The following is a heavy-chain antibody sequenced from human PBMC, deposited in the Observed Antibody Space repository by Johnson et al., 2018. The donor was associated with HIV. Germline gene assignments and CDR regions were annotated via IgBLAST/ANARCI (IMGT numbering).Heavy chain of an antibody. V-gene: IGHV3-66*01. J-gene: IGHJ3*02. Sequence: MLLVESGGDLVQPGGSLRLSCTASGFTVSANYISWVRQAPGKGLEWVSVIYSGGSTYYADSVTGRFIISRDNSKNTLNLQMNSLRAEDTAVYYCARGIAAAAMTLHAFDIWGQGAVVTVPS. CDR2: IYSGGST. CDR1: GFTVSANY. D-gene: IGHD6-13*01. CDR3: ARGIAAAAMTLHAFDI.